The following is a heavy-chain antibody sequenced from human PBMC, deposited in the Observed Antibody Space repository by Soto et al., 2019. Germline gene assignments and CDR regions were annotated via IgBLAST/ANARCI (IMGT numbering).Heavy chain of an antibody. CDR2: IYSDGTT. Sequence: EVPLVESGGGLIQPGGSLRLSCAASGFIVSSNYMSWVRQAPGKGLQWVSVIYSDGTTYYADSVKGRFTISRDNSKNTLYLQMNSLRAEDTAVYYCARPGCAYGGCVDYWGQGTLVTVSS. D-gene: IGHD4-17*01. V-gene: IGHV3-53*01. CDR3: ARPGCAYGGCVDY. CDR1: GFIVSSNY. J-gene: IGHJ4*02.